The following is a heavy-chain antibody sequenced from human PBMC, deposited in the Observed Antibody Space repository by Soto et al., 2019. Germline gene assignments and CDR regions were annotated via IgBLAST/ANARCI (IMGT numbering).Heavy chain of an antibody. CDR1: GYSLTELS. J-gene: IGHJ4*02. D-gene: IGHD1-1*01. CDR3: ATGLKQLVNLYYFHL. CDR2: FDPEDGEI. Sequence: ASVKVSCKVSGYSLTELSIHWVRQAPGKGPEWMGGFDPEDGEIKFAQNFQGRVTMTEDTPTDTAYMELSSLRSEDTAIYYCATGLKQLVNLYYFHLWGQGTVVTVS. V-gene: IGHV1-24*01.